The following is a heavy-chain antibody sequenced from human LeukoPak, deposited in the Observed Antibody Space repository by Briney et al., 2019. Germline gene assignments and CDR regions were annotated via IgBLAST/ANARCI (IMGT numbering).Heavy chain of an antibody. Sequence: GGSLRLSCASSGFTFSSYAMRWVRQAPRKGLEWVSAISGSGGATYYAESVKGRFTISRDNSKTTLYLQMNSLRAEDTAVYYCAKVPVFSLTISEVVTDDAFDIWGQGTIVTVSS. D-gene: IGHD3-3*01. V-gene: IGHV3-23*01. CDR1: GFTFSSYA. CDR2: ISGSGGAT. CDR3: AKVPVFSLTISEVVTDDAFDI. J-gene: IGHJ3*02.